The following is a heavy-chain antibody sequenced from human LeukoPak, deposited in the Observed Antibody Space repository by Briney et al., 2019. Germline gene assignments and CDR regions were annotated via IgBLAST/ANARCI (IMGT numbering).Heavy chain of an antibody. Sequence: SETLSLTCTVSGCSISSSRYYWVWLRQPPGKGREWIGSIYYSGSTYYNPSLKSRVTISVDTSKNQFSLKLSSVTAADTAVYYCARRRMANPFDYWGQGTLVTVSS. J-gene: IGHJ4*02. CDR2: IYYSGST. V-gene: IGHV4-39*01. CDR1: GCSISSSRYY. D-gene: IGHD5-24*01. CDR3: ARRRMANPFDY.